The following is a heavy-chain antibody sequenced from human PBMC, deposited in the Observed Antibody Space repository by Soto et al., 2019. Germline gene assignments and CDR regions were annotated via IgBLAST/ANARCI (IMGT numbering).Heavy chain of an antibody. CDR1: GFSLSTSGVG. D-gene: IGHD2-8*02. CDR3: AHTGGVHWFDP. Sequence: QITLKESGPTLVKPTQTLTLTCTFSGFSLSTSGVGGGWFRQPPGQALEWLALIYWDDDNRYSPSLKSRLTITTDTSKNQVGLTMTNMDPVDTATDYCAHTGGVHWFDPWGQGTLGTVFS. J-gene: IGHJ5*02. CDR2: IYWDDDN. V-gene: IGHV2-5*02.